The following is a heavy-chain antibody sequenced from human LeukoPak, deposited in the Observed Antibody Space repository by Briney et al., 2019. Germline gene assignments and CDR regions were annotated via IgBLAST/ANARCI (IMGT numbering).Heavy chain of an antibody. J-gene: IGHJ4*02. CDR1: GFTFSNYG. Sequence: GGSLRLSCAASGFTFSNYGMHWVRQAPGKGLEWVAVIWYDGNNKYYADSVKGRFTISRDNSKNTLYLQMNSLRAEDTAVYYCARDRWSSTSYNDYWGQGTLVTVSS. CDR3: ARDRWSSTSYNDY. V-gene: IGHV3-33*01. CDR2: IWYDGNNK. D-gene: IGHD2-2*01.